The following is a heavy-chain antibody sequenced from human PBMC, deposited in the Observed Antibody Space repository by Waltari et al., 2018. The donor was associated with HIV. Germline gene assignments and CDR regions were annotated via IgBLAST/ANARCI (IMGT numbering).Heavy chain of an antibody. CDR3: AGRSPARRLNWFDP. V-gene: IGHV3-7*01. J-gene: IGHJ5*02. D-gene: IGHD2-8*01. CDR1: GFTFSSYW. Sequence: EVQLVESGGGLVQPGGSLRLSCAASGFTFSSYWMSWVRQAPGKGLEWVDNIKQYGSEKYYVDSMKGRFTISRDNAKNSLYLQINSLRAEDTAVYYCAGRSPARRLNWFDPWGQGTLVIVSS. CDR2: IKQYGSEK.